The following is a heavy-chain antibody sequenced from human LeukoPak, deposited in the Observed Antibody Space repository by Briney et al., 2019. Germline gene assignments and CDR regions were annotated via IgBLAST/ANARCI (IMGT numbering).Heavy chain of an antibody. CDR3: ARLRLIPLAPTYYFDY. Sequence: SQTLSLTCAISGDSVSSNSAAWNGIRQSPSRGLEWLGRTYYRSKWYNEYAVSVKSRMTINPDTSKNQFSLQLNSVTPEDTAVYYCARLRLIPLAPTYYFDYWGQGTLLTVSS. V-gene: IGHV6-1*01. J-gene: IGHJ4*02. CDR1: GDSVSSNSAA. D-gene: IGHD3-16*01. CDR2: TYYRSKWYN.